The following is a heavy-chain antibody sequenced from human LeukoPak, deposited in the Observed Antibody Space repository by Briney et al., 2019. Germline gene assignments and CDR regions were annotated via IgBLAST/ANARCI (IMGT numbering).Heavy chain of an antibody. Sequence: LETLSLTCAVYGGSFSGYYWSWIRQPPGKGLEWIGEINHSGSTNYNPSLKSRVTISVDTSKNQFSLKLSSVTAADTAVYYCARANFWSGYLENWFDPWGQGTLVTVSS. CDR3: ARANFWSGYLENWFDP. CDR1: GGSFSGYY. CDR2: INHSGST. V-gene: IGHV4-34*01. J-gene: IGHJ5*02. D-gene: IGHD3-3*01.